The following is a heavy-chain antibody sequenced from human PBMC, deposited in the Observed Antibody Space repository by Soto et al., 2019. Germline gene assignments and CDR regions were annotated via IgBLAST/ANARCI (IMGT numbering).Heavy chain of an antibody. V-gene: IGHV3-30*18. D-gene: IGHD3-10*01. J-gene: IGHJ4*02. CDR1: GFTFSSYG. Sequence: GGSLRLSCAASGFTFSSYGMHWVRQAPGKGLEWVAVISYDGSNKYYADSVKGRFTISRDNSKNTLYLQMNSLRAEDTAVYYCAKYFVKVVRGARELPLVDYWGQGTLVTVSS. CDR2: ISYDGSNK. CDR3: AKYFVKVVRGARELPLVDY.